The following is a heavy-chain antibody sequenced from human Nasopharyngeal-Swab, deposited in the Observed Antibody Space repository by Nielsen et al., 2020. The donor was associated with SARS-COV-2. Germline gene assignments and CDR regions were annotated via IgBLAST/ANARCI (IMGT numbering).Heavy chain of an antibody. Sequence: SETLSLTCTVSGGSISSYYWSWIRQPPGKGLEWIGYIYYSGSTNYNPSLKSRVTISVDTSKNQFSLKLSSVTAADTAVYYCARGSGGIAAAGTIRFDPWGQGTLVTVSS. CDR1: GGSISSYY. CDR3: ARGSGGIAAAGTIRFDP. J-gene: IGHJ5*02. D-gene: IGHD6-13*01. V-gene: IGHV4-59*12. CDR2: IYYSGST.